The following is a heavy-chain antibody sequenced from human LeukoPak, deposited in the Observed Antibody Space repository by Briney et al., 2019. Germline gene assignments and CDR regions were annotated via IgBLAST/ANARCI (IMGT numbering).Heavy chain of an antibody. CDR2: INPNSGGT. Sequence: GASVKVSCKASGYTFTGYYMHWVRQAPGQGLEWMGRINPNSGGTNYAQKFQGRVTMTRDTSISTAYMELRSLRSDDTAVYYCAISAMAKKYYFDYWGQGTLVTVSS. CDR3: AISAMAKKYYFDY. J-gene: IGHJ4*02. CDR1: GYTFTGYY. V-gene: IGHV1-2*06. D-gene: IGHD5-18*01.